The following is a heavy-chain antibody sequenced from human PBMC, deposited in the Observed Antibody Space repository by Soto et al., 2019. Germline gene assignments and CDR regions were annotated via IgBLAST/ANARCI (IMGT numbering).Heavy chain of an antibody. CDR1: GYTFTSYA. D-gene: IGHD6-6*01. V-gene: IGHV1-3*05. J-gene: IGHJ5*02. CDR2: INAGNGNT. CDR3: ARSQLVGVGWFDP. Sequence: QVQLVQSGAEEKKPGASVKVSCKASGYTFTSYAMHWVRQAPGQRLEWMGWINAGNGNTKYSQKFQGRVTITRDTSASTAYMELSSLRSEDTAVYYCARSQLVGVGWFDPWGQGTLVTVSS.